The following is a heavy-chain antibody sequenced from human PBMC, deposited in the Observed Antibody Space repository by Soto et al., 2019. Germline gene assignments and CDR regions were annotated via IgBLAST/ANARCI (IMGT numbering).Heavy chain of an antibody. CDR2: ISSSSSYI. V-gene: IGHV3-21*01. Sequence: KPGGSLRLSCAASGFTFSSYSMNWVRQAPGKGLEWVSSISSSSSYIYYADSVKGRFTISRDNAKNSLYLQMNSLRAEDTAVYYCARDPRYGGNSGYYYYGMDVWGQGTTVTVSS. D-gene: IGHD4-17*01. CDR1: GFTFSSYS. CDR3: ARDPRYGGNSGYYYYGMDV. J-gene: IGHJ6*02.